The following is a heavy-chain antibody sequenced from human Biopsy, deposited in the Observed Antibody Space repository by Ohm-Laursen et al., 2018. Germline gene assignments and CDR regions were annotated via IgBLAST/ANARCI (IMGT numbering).Heavy chain of an antibody. CDR2: INHRGRS. CDR3: ARDRGYYSDRTVPGYFDL. Sequence: TLSLTCEVSGASFSDYYWSWIRQSPGKGLEWIGEINHRGRSSYSPSLQSRVTISVDTSKNHFSLRLRSVTPADTAIYYCARDRGYYSDRTVPGYFDLWGRGTLVTVSS. V-gene: IGHV4-34*01. D-gene: IGHD3-22*01. J-gene: IGHJ2*01. CDR1: GASFSDYY.